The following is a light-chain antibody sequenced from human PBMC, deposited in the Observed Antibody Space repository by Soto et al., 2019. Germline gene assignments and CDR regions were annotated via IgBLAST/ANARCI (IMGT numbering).Light chain of an antibody. V-gene: IGLV2-8*01. J-gene: IGLJ2*01. CDR3: NSYAGSNNVV. CDR2: EVS. Sequence: QSVLTQPPSASGSPGQSVTISCTGTSSDVGGYNYVSWYQQHPGKAPKLMIYEVSKRPSGVPDRFSGSKSGNTASLTVSGLQADDEADYYCNSYAGSNNVVFGGGTQLTVL. CDR1: SSDVGGYNY.